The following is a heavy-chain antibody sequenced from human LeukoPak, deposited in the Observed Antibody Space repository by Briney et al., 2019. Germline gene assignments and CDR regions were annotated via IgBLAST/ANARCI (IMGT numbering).Heavy chain of an antibody. D-gene: IGHD3-3*01. CDR1: RGSISSDDYY. Sequence: SETLSLTCSVSRGSISSDDYYWSWIRQHPGKGLEWIGYIYYSGSTYYNPSLKSRVTISVDTSKNQFSLKPSSLTAADTAVYYCARGYDFWSGSSYGMDVWGQGTTVTVSS. J-gene: IGHJ6*02. CDR3: ARGYDFWSGSSYGMDV. V-gene: IGHV4-31*03. CDR2: IYYSGST.